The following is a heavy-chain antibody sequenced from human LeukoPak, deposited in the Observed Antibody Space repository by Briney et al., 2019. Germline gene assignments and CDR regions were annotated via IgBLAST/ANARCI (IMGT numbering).Heavy chain of an antibody. Sequence: SETLSLTCTVSGGSISSSSYYWGWIRQPPGKGLEWIGEINHSGSTNYNPSLKSRVTISVDTSKNQFSLKLSSVTAADTAVYYCARQTPRYSSSWPDYWGQGTLVTVSS. CDR2: INHSGST. V-gene: IGHV4-39*07. D-gene: IGHD6-13*01. CDR3: ARQTPRYSSSWPDY. CDR1: GGSISSSSYY. J-gene: IGHJ4*02.